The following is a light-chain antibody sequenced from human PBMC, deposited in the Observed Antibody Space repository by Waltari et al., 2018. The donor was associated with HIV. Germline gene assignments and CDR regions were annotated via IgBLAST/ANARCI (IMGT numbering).Light chain of an antibody. V-gene: IGLV3-10*01. Sequence: SYELTQPPSVSVSPGQPARITCSGHALPKQSAYWYQQKSGQAPVLVIYEDSKRPPGIPERVSGSRSGTMATLTISGAQVQDETDYYCYSVDSSGSRGVFGGGTKLTVL. CDR3: YSVDSSGSRGV. CDR2: EDS. J-gene: IGLJ2*01. CDR1: ALPKQS.